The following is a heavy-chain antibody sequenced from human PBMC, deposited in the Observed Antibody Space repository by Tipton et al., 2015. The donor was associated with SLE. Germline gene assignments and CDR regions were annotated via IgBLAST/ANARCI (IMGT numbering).Heavy chain of an antibody. CDR3: ARGVAGYFYYCYMDV. CDR2: VYHSGST. J-gene: IGHJ6*03. CDR1: GYSISSGYY. Sequence: TLSLTCAVSGYSISSGYYWGWIRQPPGKGLEWIGSVYHSGSTYYNPSLKSRVTISADTSKNQFSRRLSFVTAADTAVYYCARGVAGYFYYCYMDVWGKGTTVTVSS. V-gene: IGHV4-38-2*01.